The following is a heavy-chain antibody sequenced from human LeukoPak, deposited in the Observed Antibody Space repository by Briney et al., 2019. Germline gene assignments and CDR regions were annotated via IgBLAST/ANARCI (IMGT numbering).Heavy chain of an antibody. Sequence: SETLSLTCTVSGYSISSGYYWAWIRQTPGKGLEWNGSIYHTSSTYCNPSLRSRVTISVDTSKNQFSLKLSSLTAADTAVYYCARGGSRYQLLNWFDPWGQGTLVTVSS. V-gene: IGHV4-38-2*02. J-gene: IGHJ5*02. CDR3: ARGGSRYQLLNWFDP. D-gene: IGHD2-2*01. CDR2: IYHTSST. CDR1: GYSISSGYY.